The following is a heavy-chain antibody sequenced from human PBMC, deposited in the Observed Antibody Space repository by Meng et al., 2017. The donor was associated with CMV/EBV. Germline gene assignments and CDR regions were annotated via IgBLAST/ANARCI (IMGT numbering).Heavy chain of an antibody. D-gene: IGHD3-22*01. Sequence: GESLKIPCAASGFTFSSYWMSWVRQAPGKGLEWVANIKQDGSEKYYVDSVKGRFTISRDNAKNSPYLQMNSLRAEDTAVYYCARDDDSSGYSYYYYYGMDVWGQGTTVTVSS. CDR3: ARDDDSSGYSYYYYYGMDV. J-gene: IGHJ6*02. CDR1: GFTFSSYW. V-gene: IGHV3-7*01. CDR2: IKQDGSEK.